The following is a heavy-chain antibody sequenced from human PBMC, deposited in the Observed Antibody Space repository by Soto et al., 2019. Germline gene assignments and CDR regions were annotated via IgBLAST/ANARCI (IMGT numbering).Heavy chain of an antibody. J-gene: IGHJ3*01. CDR1: GYSFTSYD. Sequence: QVQLVQSGAEVKKPGASVKVSCKASGYSFTSYDMNWVRQAPGQGLEWMGWVNPNSGDTDYAQKFQARVTMTTATSIRTAYMELSSLRSEDTAVYYCARVSFLAPVTGAEIFDFWGQGTMVTVSS. V-gene: IGHV1-8*01. D-gene: IGHD2-21*02. CDR2: VNPNSGDT. CDR3: ARVSFLAPVTGAEIFDF.